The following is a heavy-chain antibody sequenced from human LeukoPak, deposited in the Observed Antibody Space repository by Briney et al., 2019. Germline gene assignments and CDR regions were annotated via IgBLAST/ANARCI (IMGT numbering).Heavy chain of an antibody. CDR1: GGPISSSSYY. V-gene: IGHV4-39*07. D-gene: IGHD3-10*01. CDR3: ARLRVEYYGSGRIGGSYAFDI. Sequence: SETLSLTCTVSGGPISSSSYYWGWIRQPPGKGLEWIGSIYYSGSTYYNPSLKSRVTISVDTSKNQFSLKLSSVTAADTAVYYCARLRVEYYGSGRIGGSYAFDIWGQGTMVTVSS. CDR2: IYYSGST. J-gene: IGHJ3*02.